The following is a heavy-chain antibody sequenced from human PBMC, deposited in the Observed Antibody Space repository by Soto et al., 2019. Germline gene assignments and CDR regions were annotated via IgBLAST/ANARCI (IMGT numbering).Heavy chain of an antibody. D-gene: IGHD3-22*01. V-gene: IGHV4-30-4*01. J-gene: IGHJ4*02. CDR2: IYYSGST. CDR3: ARVNYYDSSGYYYFDY. CDR1: GGSISSGDYY. Sequence: SETLSLTCTVSGGSISSGDYYWSWIRQPPGKGLEWIGYIYYSGSTYYNTSLKSRVTISVDTSKNQFSLKLSSVTAADTAVYYCARVNYYDSSGYYYFDYWGQGTLVTVSS.